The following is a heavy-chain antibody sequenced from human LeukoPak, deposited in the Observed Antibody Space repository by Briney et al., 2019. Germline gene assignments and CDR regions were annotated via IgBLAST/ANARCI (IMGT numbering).Heavy chain of an antibody. CDR3: ARVGWFDP. CDR1: GYTFSSYA. CDR2: INAGNGDT. V-gene: IGHV1-3*01. J-gene: IGHJ5*02. Sequence: GASVKVSCKGSGYTFSSYAMHWVRQAPGQRLEWMGWINAGNGDTKYSQKFQGRVTITRDTSATTAYMELRSLRSDDTAVYYCARVGWFDPWGQGTLVTVSS.